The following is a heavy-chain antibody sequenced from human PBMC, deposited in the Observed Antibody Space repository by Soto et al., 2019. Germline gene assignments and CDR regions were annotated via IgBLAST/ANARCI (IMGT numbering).Heavy chain of an antibody. V-gene: IGHV3-9*01. CDR2: ISWNSGSI. D-gene: IGHD3-9*01. Sequence: GGSLRLSCAASGFTFDDYAMHWVRQAPGKGLEWVSGISWNSGSIGYADSVKGRFTISRDNAKNSLYLQMNSLRAEDTALYYCAKEYYDILTGYYNPYYYYYMDVWGKGTTVTVSS. CDR1: GFTFDDYA. CDR3: AKEYYDILTGYYNPYYYYYMDV. J-gene: IGHJ6*03.